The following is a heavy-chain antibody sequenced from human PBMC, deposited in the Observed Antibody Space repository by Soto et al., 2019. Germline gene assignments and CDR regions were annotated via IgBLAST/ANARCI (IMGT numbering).Heavy chain of an antibody. Sequence: ASVKVSCKASGYTFTSYAMHWVRQAPGQRLEWMGWINAGNGNTKYSQKFQGRVTITRDTSASTAYMELSSLRSEDTAVYYCAREFFSCSWYKVANGMDVWGQGTTVTVSS. CDR3: AREFFSCSWYKVANGMDV. V-gene: IGHV1-3*01. J-gene: IGHJ6*02. CDR2: INAGNGNT. CDR1: GYTFTSYA. D-gene: IGHD6-13*01.